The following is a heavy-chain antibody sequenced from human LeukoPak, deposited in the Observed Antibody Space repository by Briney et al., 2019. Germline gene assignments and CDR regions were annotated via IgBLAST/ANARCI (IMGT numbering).Heavy chain of an antibody. Sequence: GGSLRLSCAASGFTFDDYAMHWVRQAPGKGLEWVSGISWNSDSIGYVDSVKGRFTISRDNAKNSLYLQMNSLRAEDTALYYCAKSSSEKSSSFDYWGQGTLVTVSS. J-gene: IGHJ4*02. V-gene: IGHV3-9*01. CDR3: AKSSSEKSSSFDY. D-gene: IGHD6-13*01. CDR2: ISWNSDSI. CDR1: GFTFDDYA.